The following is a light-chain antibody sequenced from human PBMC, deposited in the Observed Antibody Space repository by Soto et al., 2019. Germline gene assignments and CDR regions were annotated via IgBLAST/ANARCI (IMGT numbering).Light chain of an antibody. J-gene: IGLJ1*01. CDR3: SSYTSSSILYV. CDR1: SSDVGRYNY. CDR2: EVT. Sequence: QSALTQPASVSGSPGQSITISCTGTSSDVGRYNYVSWYQQHPGKAPKLIIYEVTSRASGVSNRFSASKSGNTASLTISGLQAEDEADYYCSSYTSSSILYVFGTGTKLTVL. V-gene: IGLV2-14*01.